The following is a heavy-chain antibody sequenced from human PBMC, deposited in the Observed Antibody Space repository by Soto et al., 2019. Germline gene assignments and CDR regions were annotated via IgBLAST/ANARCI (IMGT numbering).Heavy chain of an antibody. J-gene: IGHJ5*02. CDR3: AKPNTYYYDSSGYYPKYNWFDP. V-gene: IGHV3-23*01. CDR1: GFTFSSYA. Sequence: GGSLRLSCAASGFTFSSYAMSWVRQAPGKGLEWVSAISGSGGSTYYADSVKGRFTISRGNSKNTLYLQMNSLRAEDTAVYYCAKPNTYYYDSSGYYPKYNWFDPWGQGTLVTVSS. CDR2: ISGSGGST. D-gene: IGHD3-22*01.